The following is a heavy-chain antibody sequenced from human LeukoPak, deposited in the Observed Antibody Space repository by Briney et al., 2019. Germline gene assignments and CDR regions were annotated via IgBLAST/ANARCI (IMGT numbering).Heavy chain of an antibody. CDR2: IYYSGST. CDR3: ARVSGITMIVVVQSDGFDI. J-gene: IGHJ3*02. V-gene: IGHV4-39*07. CDR1: GGSISSSSYY. Sequence: PSETLSLTCTVSGGSISSSSYYWGWIRRPPGKGLEWIGSIYYSGSTYYNPSLKSRVTISVDTSKNQFSLKLSSVTAADTAVYYCARVSGITMIVVVQSDGFDIWGQGTMVSVSS. D-gene: IGHD3-22*01.